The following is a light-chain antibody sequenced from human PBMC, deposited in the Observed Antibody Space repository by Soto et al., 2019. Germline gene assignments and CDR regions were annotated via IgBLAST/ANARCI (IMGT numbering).Light chain of an antibody. Sequence: EIVMTQSPAALSVSPGERVTLSCRASESLSTYLAWYQHKPGQAPRLLIYGASTKATGIPARFSGSGSATDFTLTISSLQSEDFAVYYCQSYNYWPFSFGQGTKVDI. J-gene: IGKJ2*01. CDR1: ESLSTY. CDR3: QSYNYWPFS. CDR2: GAS. V-gene: IGKV3-15*01.